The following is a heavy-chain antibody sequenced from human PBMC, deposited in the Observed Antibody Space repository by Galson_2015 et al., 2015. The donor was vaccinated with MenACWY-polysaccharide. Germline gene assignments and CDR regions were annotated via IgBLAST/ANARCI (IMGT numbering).Heavy chain of an antibody. V-gene: IGHV3-23*01. J-gene: IGHJ6*02. D-gene: IGHD1-26*01. CDR3: AKALVGATLDYYYGMDV. CDR1: GFTFSSYA. CDR2: ISGSGGST. Sequence: SLRLSCAASGFTFSSYAMSWVRQAPGKGLEWVSAISGSGGSTYYADSVKGRFTISRDNSKNTRYLQMNSLRAEDTAVYYCAKALVGATLDYYYGMDVWGQGTTVTVSS.